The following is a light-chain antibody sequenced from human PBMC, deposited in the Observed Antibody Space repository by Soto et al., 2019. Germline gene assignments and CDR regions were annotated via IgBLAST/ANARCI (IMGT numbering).Light chain of an antibody. J-gene: IGLJ2*01. CDR3: AAWDDSLNGVV. CDR1: SSNIGSNT. Sequence: QSVLTQPPSASGTPGQRVTISCSGSSSNIGSNTVNWYQQLPGTAPKVFIYSNSQRPSGVPDRFSGSKSGTSAFLAISGLQSEDEADYYCAAWDDSLNGVVFGGGTKVTVL. V-gene: IGLV1-44*01. CDR2: SNS.